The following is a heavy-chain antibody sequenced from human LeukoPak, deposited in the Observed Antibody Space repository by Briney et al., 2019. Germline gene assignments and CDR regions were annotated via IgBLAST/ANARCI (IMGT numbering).Heavy chain of an antibody. CDR3: AKRHFDWSEYYFDY. V-gene: IGHV3-20*04. CDR1: GFTFDDYG. Sequence: PGGSLRLSCAASGFTFDDYGMSWVRQAPGKGLEWVSGINWNGGSTGYADSVKGRFTISRDNSKNTLYLQMNSLRAEDTAVYYCAKRHFDWSEYYFDYWGQGTLVTVSS. J-gene: IGHJ4*02. D-gene: IGHD3-9*01. CDR2: INWNGGST.